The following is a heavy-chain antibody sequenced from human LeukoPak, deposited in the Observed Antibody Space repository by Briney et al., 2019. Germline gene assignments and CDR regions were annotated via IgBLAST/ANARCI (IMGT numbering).Heavy chain of an antibody. Sequence: NPGGSLRLSCAASGFTFSSYAMSWVRQAPGKGLEWVSAISGSGGSTYYADSEKGRFTISRDNSKNTLYLQMNSLRAEDTAVYYCAKRVSWFGPFDYWGQGTLVTVSS. CDR2: ISGSGGST. V-gene: IGHV3-23*01. CDR1: GFTFSSYA. J-gene: IGHJ4*02. D-gene: IGHD3-10*01. CDR3: AKRVSWFGPFDY.